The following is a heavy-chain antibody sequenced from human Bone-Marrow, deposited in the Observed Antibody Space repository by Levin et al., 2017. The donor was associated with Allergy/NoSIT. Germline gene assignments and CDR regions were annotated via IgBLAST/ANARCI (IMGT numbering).Heavy chain of an antibody. J-gene: IGHJ6*02. CDR3: ARDTGYCSSGSCYDRDYYYGMDV. Sequence: SETLSLTCTVSGDSVSSGSYYWSWIRQSPGKGLEWIAYMYYSGTTNYSPSLRGRVTISVDTSKNHFSLKLTSVTAADTAVYFCARDTGYCSSGSCYDRDYYYGMDVWGQGTTVIVSS. V-gene: IGHV4-61*03. CDR2: MYYSGTT. CDR1: GDSVSSGSYY. D-gene: IGHD2-15*01.